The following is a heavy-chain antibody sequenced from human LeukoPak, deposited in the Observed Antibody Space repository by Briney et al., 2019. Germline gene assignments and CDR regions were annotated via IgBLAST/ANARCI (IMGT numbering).Heavy chain of an antibody. CDR1: GYSFTSYW. D-gene: IGHD4-17*01. CDR2: IYPGDSDT. V-gene: IGHV5-51*01. CDR3: ARSPSDYGDYGGFDY. Sequence: GESLQISCKGSGYSFTSYWIGWVRQMPGKGLEWMGIIYPGDSDTRYSPSFQGQVTISADKSISTAYLQWSSLKASDTAMYYCARSPSDYGDYGGFDYWGQGTLVTVSS. J-gene: IGHJ4*02.